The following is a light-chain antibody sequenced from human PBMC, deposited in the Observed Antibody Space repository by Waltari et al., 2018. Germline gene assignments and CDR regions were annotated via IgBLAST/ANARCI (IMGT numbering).Light chain of an antibody. CDR1: SSDSGVFEY. J-gene: IGLJ2*01. Sequence: SALTQPDSVSGSPGQSITISCSGFSSDSGVFEYVPWYQQHPGKAPKVIIYDVSNRPSGVSTRFSGSKSGSSASLTISGLQAEDEADYYCSSFTSSTTGIFGGGTKLTVL. CDR2: DVS. V-gene: IGLV2-14*01. CDR3: SSFTSSTTGI.